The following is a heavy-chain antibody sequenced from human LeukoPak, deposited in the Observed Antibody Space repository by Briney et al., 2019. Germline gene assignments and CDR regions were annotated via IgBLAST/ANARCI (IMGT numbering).Heavy chain of an antibody. CDR3: ARAVGDYYDSSNLDY. CDR1: GGSISSGSYY. V-gene: IGHV4-61*02. CDR2: IYTSGST. J-gene: IGHJ4*02. Sequence: SQTLSLTCTVSGGSISSGSYYWSWIRQPAGKGLEWIGRIYTSGSTNYNSSLKSRVTISVDTSKNQFSLKLSSVTAADTAVYYCARAVGDYYDSSNLDYWGQGTLVTVSS. D-gene: IGHD3-22*01.